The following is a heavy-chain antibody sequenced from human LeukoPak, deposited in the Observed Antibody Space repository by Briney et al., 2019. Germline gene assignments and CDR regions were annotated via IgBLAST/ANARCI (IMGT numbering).Heavy chain of an antibody. CDR1: GGSISSGSYY. D-gene: IGHD5-12*01. CDR2: IYTSGST. CDR3: ARLDVGSGYLIDY. V-gene: IGHV4-61*02. J-gene: IGHJ4*02. Sequence: SEALSLTCTVSGGSISSGSYYGSWIRQPAGKGLEWIGRIYTSGSTNYNPSLKSRVTISVDTSKNQFSLKLSSVTAADTAVYYCARLDVGSGYLIDYWGQGTLVTVSS.